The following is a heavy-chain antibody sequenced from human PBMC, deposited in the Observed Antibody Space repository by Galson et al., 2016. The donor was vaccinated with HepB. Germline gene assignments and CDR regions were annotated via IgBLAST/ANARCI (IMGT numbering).Heavy chain of an antibody. Sequence: SVKVSCKASGYTFTRFAMQWVRQAPGQRLEWMGWINTVNGNTKYSQKFQGRVTITRDTFASIAYMELSSLTSEDTAVYYCATDLAGNCTSTNCLAGFDPWGQGTLVTVSS. CDR3: ATDLAGNCTSTNCLAGFDP. D-gene: IGHD2-2*01. J-gene: IGHJ5*02. V-gene: IGHV1-3*04. CDR2: INTVNGNT. CDR1: GYTFTRFA.